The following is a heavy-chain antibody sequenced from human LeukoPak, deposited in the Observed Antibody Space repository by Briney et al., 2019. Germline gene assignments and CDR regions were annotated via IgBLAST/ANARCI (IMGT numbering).Heavy chain of an antibody. J-gene: IGHJ6*02. CDR1: GGSISSYY. Sequence: SETLSLTCTVSGGSISSYYWSWIRQPAGKGLEWIGRIYTSGSTNYNPSLKSRVTMSVDTSKNQFPLKLSSVTAADTAVYYCAAHNTFYDSREDYYGMDVWGQGTTVTVSS. CDR3: AAHNTFYDSREDYYGMDV. CDR2: IYTSGST. D-gene: IGHD3-22*01. V-gene: IGHV4-4*07.